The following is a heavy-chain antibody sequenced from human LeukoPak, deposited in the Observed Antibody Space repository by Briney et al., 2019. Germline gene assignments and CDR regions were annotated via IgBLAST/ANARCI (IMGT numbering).Heavy chain of an antibody. CDR3: ARATGYCGGDCYGS. CDR2: IYSGGST. Sequence: GGSLRLSCAASGFTVSSNYMSWVRQAPGKGLEWVSVIYSGGSTYYADSVKGRFTISRDNSKNTLYLQMNSLRAEDTAVYYCARATGYCGGDCYGSRGQGTMVTVSS. V-gene: IGHV3-66*02. CDR1: GFTVSSNY. J-gene: IGHJ3*01. D-gene: IGHD2-21*02.